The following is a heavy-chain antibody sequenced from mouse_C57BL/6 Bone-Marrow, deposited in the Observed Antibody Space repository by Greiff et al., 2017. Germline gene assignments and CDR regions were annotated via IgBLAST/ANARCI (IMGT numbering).Heavy chain of an antibody. J-gene: IGHJ2*01. CDR2: IYLGNGYT. CDR3: ARGYDVNY. CDR1: GYTFTSYG. D-gene: IGHD2-14*01. Sequence: EVKLMESGAELVRPGSSVKMSCKTSGYTFTSYGINWVKQRPGQGLEWIGNIYLGNGYTEYNEKFKGKATLTSDTSSSTAYMQLSSLTSEDSAIYFCARGYDVNYWGQGTTLTVSS. V-gene: IGHV1-58*01.